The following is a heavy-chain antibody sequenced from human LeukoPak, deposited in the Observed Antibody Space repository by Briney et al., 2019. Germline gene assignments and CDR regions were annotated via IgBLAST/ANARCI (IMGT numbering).Heavy chain of an antibody. CDR3: ATEGYYYGSGSYSYRQNWFDP. J-gene: IGHJ5*02. CDR2: MNPNSGNT. D-gene: IGHD3-10*01. CDR1: GYTFTSYD. Sequence: ASVKVSCKASGYTFTSYDINWVRQATGQGLEWMGRMNPNSGNTGYAQKFQGRVTMTRNTSISTAYMELSSLRSEDTAVYYCATEGYYYGSGSYSYRQNWFDPWGQGTLVTVSS. V-gene: IGHV1-8*01.